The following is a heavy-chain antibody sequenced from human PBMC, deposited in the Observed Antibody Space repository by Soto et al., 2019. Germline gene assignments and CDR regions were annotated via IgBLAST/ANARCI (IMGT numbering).Heavy chain of an antibody. Sequence: QVHLVASGGGVVQPGRSLRLSCVASGFTFSNYGMHWVRQAPGKGLEWVAVIWYDGSKTYYADSVKGRLTISKDNSKNTLYLQINSLRAEDTAIYYCARDIWFERSKCLDYWGQGTLVTVSS. V-gene: IGHV3-33*01. D-gene: IGHD3-10*01. CDR1: GFTFSNYG. CDR2: IWYDGSKT. CDR3: ARDIWFERSKCLDY. J-gene: IGHJ4*02.